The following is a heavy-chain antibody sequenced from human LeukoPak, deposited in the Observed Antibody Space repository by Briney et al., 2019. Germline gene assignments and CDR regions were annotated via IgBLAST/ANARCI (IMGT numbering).Heavy chain of an antibody. CDR3: ARDSSRDALDM. CDR1: GFTFSSYW. V-gene: IGHV3-30*02. J-gene: IGHJ3*02. Sequence: GGSLRLSCAASGFTFSSYWMHWVRQAPGKGLEWVAFIRYDGSKKKYAGSVKGRFTISRDNSKNTLYLQMNSLRAEDTTLYYCARDSSRDALDMWGQGTMVTVSS. D-gene: IGHD6-6*01. CDR2: IRYDGSKK.